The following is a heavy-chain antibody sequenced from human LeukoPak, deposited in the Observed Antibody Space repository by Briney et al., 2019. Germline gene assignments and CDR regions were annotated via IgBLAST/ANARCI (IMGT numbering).Heavy chain of an antibody. Sequence: SETLSLTCTVSGYSISSGYYWGWIRQPPGKGLEWIGSIYHSGSTYYNPSLKSRATISVDTSKNQFSLKLSSVTAADTAVYYCARDRVNTAIVVVPAAQHDAFDIWGQGTMVTVSS. J-gene: IGHJ3*02. CDR1: GYSISSGYY. CDR2: IYHSGST. D-gene: IGHD2-2*01. V-gene: IGHV4-38-2*02. CDR3: ARDRVNTAIVVVPAAQHDAFDI.